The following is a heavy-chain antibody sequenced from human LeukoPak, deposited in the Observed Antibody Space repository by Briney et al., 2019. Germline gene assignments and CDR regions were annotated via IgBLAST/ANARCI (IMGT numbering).Heavy chain of an antibody. CDR1: GYTFTIYD. J-gene: IGHJ4*02. V-gene: IGHV1-8*01. CDR2: MSPNSGDT. Sequence: VKVSCTASGYTFTIYDFNWVRQATGQRPEWMGWMSPNSGDTGYAQKFQDRVTMTRNTSISTAYMELSSLRSDDTAVYYCARGPPNWGYDYWGPGTLVTVSS. D-gene: IGHD7-27*01. CDR3: ARGPPNWGYDY.